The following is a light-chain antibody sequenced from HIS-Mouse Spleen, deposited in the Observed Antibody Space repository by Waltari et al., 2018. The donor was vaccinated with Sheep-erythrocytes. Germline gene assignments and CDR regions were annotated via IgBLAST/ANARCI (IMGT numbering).Light chain of an antibody. J-gene: IGKJ4*01. CDR1: PSVLYSSNNKNY. V-gene: IGKV4-1*01. Sequence: DIVMTQSPDSLAVSLGERATINCKSNPSVLYSSNNKNYLAWYQQKPGQPPKLLIYWASTRESGVPDRFSGSGSGTDFTLTISSLQAEDVAVYYCQQYYSTLTFGGGTKVEIK. CDR3: QQYYSTLT. CDR2: WAS.